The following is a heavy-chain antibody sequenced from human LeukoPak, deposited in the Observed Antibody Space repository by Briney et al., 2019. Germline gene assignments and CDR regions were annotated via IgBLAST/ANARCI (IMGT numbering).Heavy chain of an antibody. CDR3: ARDLDIVVVPAAFDP. J-gene: IGHJ5*02. Sequence: ASVKVSCKASGYTFTSYGISWVRQAPGQGLEWMGWISAYSGNTNYAQKLQGRVTMTTDTSTSTAYMELRSLRSDDTAVYYCARDLDIVVVPAAFDPWGQGTLVTVSS. CDR1: GYTFTSYG. CDR2: ISAYSGNT. D-gene: IGHD2-2*03. V-gene: IGHV1-18*01.